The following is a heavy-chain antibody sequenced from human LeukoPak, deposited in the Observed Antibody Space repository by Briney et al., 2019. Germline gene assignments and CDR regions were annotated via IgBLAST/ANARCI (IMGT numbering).Heavy chain of an antibody. Sequence: GGSLRLSCAASGFTFSSYAMSWVRQAPGKGLEWVSCIRGSGTRTYYADSVRGRFTISRDNSKNTLYLQMNSLRAEDTALYSCAKDYGGNSDAFDIWGQGTVVTVSS. CDR3: AKDYGGNSDAFDI. D-gene: IGHD4-23*01. CDR2: IRGSGTRT. V-gene: IGHV3-23*01. CDR1: GFTFSSYA. J-gene: IGHJ3*02.